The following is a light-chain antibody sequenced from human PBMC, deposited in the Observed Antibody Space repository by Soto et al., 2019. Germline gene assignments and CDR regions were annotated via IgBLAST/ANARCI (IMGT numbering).Light chain of an antibody. V-gene: IGKV1-13*02. CDR3: QLLDTYPPMYI. CDR1: QGISSA. J-gene: IGKJ2*01. Sequence: IQLTQSPSSLSASVGDRVTITCRASQGISSALAWYQQKPGSPPNLLIYDASTLETGVPLRFSGSGSGTDFYLTISSLQPEDLATYYYQLLDTYPPMYIFGQGTNLEIK. CDR2: DAS.